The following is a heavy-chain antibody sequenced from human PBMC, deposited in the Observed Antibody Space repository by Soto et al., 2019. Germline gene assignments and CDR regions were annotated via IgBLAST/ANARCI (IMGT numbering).Heavy chain of an antibody. CDR1: GFTFSDYA. D-gene: IGHD6-13*01. Sequence: LRLSCTASGFTFSDYAMSWFRQAPGKGLEWVGVVRSRAYGGTTDYAASVRGTFTISRDDSKSIAYLQMNTLRTEDTAVYYCARYTYTSRYSYFGMDVWGHGTTVTVSS. CDR2: VRSRAYGGTT. V-gene: IGHV3-49*03. CDR3: ARYTYTSRYSYFGMDV. J-gene: IGHJ6*02.